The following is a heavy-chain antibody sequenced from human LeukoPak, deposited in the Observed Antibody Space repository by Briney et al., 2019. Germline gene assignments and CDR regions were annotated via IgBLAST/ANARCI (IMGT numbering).Heavy chain of an antibody. V-gene: IGHV4-34*01. CDR2: INHSGST. CDR3: ARGWPEYDFWSGYILKYYFDY. CDR1: GGSFSGYY. Sequence: SETLSLTCAVYGGSFSGYYWSWIRQPPGKGLEWIGEINHSGSTNYHPSLKSRVTISVDTSKNQFSLKLSSVTAADTAVYYCARGWPEYDFWSGYILKYYFDYWGQGTLVTVSS. D-gene: IGHD3-3*01. J-gene: IGHJ4*02.